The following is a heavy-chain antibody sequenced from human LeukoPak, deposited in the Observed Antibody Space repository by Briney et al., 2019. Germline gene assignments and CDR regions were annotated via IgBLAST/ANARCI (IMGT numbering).Heavy chain of an antibody. J-gene: IGHJ4*02. D-gene: IGHD2-21*01. V-gene: IGHV3-30*02. CDR1: GFIFSSYA. CDR3: AKEEIQMWSLDS. Sequence: GGSLRLSCAASGFIFSSYAMHWVRQAPGKGLEWVAFIRYDGSNKYYADSVKGRFIISRDNSKNTSFLQMNSLRAEETAVYYCAKEEIQMWSLDSWGQGTLVTVSS. CDR2: IRYDGSNK.